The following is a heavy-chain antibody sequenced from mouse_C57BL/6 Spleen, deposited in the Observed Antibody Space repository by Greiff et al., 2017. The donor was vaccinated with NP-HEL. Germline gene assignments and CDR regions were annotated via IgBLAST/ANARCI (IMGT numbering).Heavy chain of an antibody. Sequence: EVQLQQSGPELVKPGASVKIPCKASGYTFTDYNMDWVKQSHGKSLEWIGDINPNNGGTIYNQKFKGKATLTVDKSSSTAYMELRSLTSEDTAVYYGARSHYGNYGYFDVWGTGTTVTVSS. CDR2: INPNNGGT. J-gene: IGHJ1*03. CDR3: ARSHYGNYGYFDV. V-gene: IGHV1-18*01. D-gene: IGHD2-1*01. CDR1: GYTFTDYN.